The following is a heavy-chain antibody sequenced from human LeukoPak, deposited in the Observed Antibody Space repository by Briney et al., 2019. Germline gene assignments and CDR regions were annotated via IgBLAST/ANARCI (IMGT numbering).Heavy chain of an antibody. CDR3: ARSNLGSYDQSGYYHY. V-gene: IGHV4-4*07. CDR1: GDSISSYY. Sequence: PSETLSLTCSVSGDSISSYYWNWIRQPAGKGLEWIGRIYISGNTWYKPSLQSRVTMSVDTSKNQFSLKMSSLTAADTAVYYCARSNLGSYDQSGYYHYWGQGTRVTVSS. J-gene: IGHJ4*02. D-gene: IGHD3-22*01. CDR2: IYISGNT.